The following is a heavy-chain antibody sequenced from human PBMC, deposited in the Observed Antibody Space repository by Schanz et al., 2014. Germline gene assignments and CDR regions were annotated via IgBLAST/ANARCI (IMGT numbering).Heavy chain of an antibody. CDR1: GGSFSGYY. Sequence: QVQLQQWGAGLLKPSETLSLTCAVSGGSFSGYYWSWIRQPPDTGLEWIGEINQSGDTNYNPSLKSRVPISVDTSTNQFSLKLRSVTAADTAVYYCARLYCSTPGCYVSPNGFAKDYWGQGTLVTVSS. CDR2: INQSGDT. CDR3: ARLYCSTPGCYVSPNGFAKDY. D-gene: IGHD2-2*01. J-gene: IGHJ4*02. V-gene: IGHV4-34*01.